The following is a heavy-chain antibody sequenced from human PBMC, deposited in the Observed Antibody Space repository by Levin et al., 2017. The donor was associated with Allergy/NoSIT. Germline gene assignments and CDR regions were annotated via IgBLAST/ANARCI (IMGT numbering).Heavy chain of an antibody. CDR3: ALAGISCRAGSCYELPLAN. V-gene: IGHV4-59*01. CDR1: SGPISDSY. D-gene: IGHD2-15*01. CDR2: ISHTGTS. J-gene: IGHJ1*01. Sequence: SQTLSLTCTVSSGPISDSYWSWIRPPPGKGLECIWFISHTGTSNYNPSLKSRVTIPVDTSKNQFSLRLNSVTTADTAVYYSALAGISCRAGSCYELPLANWGQGTLVSVSS.